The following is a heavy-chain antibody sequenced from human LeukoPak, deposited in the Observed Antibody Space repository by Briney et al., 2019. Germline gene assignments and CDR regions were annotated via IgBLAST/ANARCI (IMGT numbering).Heavy chain of an antibody. J-gene: IGHJ4*02. CDR1: GGSISSYY. CDR3: VRSGGHSDFDS. CDR2: IYYSGST. Sequence: SETLSLTCTVSGGSISSYYWSWIRQPPGKGLEWIGYIYYSGSTYYNPSLKSRVTVSVDTSKNQFSLKLSSVTAADTAVYYCVRSGGHSDFDSWGQGTLVTVSS. V-gene: IGHV4-59*04. D-gene: IGHD4-23*01.